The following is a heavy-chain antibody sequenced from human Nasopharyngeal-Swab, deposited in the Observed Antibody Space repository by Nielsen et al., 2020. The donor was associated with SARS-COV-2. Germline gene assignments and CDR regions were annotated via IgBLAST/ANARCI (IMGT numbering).Heavy chain of an antibody. V-gene: IGHV4-59*01. CDR2: IYYSGST. D-gene: IGHD4-17*01. Sequence: WIRQPPGKGLGWIGYIYYSGSTNYNPSLKSRVTISVDTPKNQFSLKLSSVTAADTAVYYCAREVDDYGDYPGSLVFDYWGQGTQVTVSS. J-gene: IGHJ4*02. CDR3: AREVDDYGDYPGSLVFDY.